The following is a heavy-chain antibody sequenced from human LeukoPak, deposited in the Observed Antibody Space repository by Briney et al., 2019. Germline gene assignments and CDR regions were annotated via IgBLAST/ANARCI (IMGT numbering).Heavy chain of an antibody. V-gene: IGHV3-21*04. D-gene: IGHD1-26*01. Sequence: GGSLRLSCAASGFTFSSYSMNWVRQAPGKGLEWVSSISSSSSYIYHADSVKGRFTISRDNAKSSLYLQMNSLRAEDTAVYYCARGGSGGYGDYDDYWGQGTLVTVSS. CDR1: GFTFSSYS. CDR2: ISSSSSYI. J-gene: IGHJ4*02. CDR3: ARGGSGGYGDYDDY.